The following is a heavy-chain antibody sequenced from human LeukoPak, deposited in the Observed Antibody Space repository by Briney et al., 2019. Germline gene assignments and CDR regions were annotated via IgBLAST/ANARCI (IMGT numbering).Heavy chain of an antibody. CDR3: AKDRRAYYGPADH. CDR2: VSGSGSYT. D-gene: IGHD2-21*01. CDR1: GFIFSDYA. Sequence: PGGSLRLSCAASGFIFSDYAMTWVRQAPGKGLECVSLVSGSGSYTYYADSVKGRFTISRDNSKSTLYLQMNSLRAEDTAVYYCAKDRRAYYGPADHWGQGTLVTVSS. J-gene: IGHJ4*02. V-gene: IGHV3-23*01.